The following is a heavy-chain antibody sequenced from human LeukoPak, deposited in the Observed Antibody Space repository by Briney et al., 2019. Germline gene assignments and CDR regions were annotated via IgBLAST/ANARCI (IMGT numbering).Heavy chain of an antibody. D-gene: IGHD2-15*01. Sequence: GGSLGLSCAASGFSFSCYLMHWVRQAPGKGLVWVSRINSDGTTTTYADSVKGRFTVSRDNAKNTLYLQMNSLRAEDTAVYYCARGRYCSGGTCYFDYWGQGALVTVSS. CDR1: GFSFSCYL. CDR3: ARGRYCSGGTCYFDY. V-gene: IGHV3-74*01. CDR2: INSDGTTT. J-gene: IGHJ4*02.